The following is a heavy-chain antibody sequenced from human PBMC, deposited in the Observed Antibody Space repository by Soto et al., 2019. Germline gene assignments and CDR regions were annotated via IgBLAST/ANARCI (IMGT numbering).Heavy chain of an antibody. J-gene: IGHJ6*02. Sequence: TVSGGSISSGGYYWSWIRQHPGKGLEWIGYIYYSGSTYYNPSLKSRVTISVDTSKNQFSLKLSSVTAADTAVYYCGRDGPHDGSYYYGMDVWGQGTTVTVSS. V-gene: IGHV4-31*03. CDR1: GGSISSGGYY. CDR2: IYYSGST. CDR3: GRDGPHDGSYYYGMDV.